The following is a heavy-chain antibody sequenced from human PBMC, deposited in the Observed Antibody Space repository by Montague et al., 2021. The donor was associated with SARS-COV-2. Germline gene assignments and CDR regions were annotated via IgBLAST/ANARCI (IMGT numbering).Heavy chain of an antibody. V-gene: IGHV4-39*01. D-gene: IGHD4-23*01. J-gene: IGHJ6*02. CDR3: ARTTWVTPYYYYAMDV. CDR2: IHYRGST. Sequence: SETLSLTCTVSDDSINNNTYFWDWIRQPPGKGLEWIGSIHYRGSTHYNPSLKSRLTISVDTSRNQFSLKLSSVTAADTAVYFCARTTWVTPYYYYAMDVWGQGTTVTVSS. CDR1: DDSINNNTYF.